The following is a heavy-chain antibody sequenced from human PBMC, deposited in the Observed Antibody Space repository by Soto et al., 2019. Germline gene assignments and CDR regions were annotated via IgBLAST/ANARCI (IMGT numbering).Heavy chain of an antibody. CDR2: ISAYNGNT. CDR1: GYTFTSYG. CDR3: AREALLRFLEWYYYYWMDV. J-gene: IGHJ6*02. V-gene: IGHV1-18*01. Sequence: QVQLVQSGAEVKKPGASVKVSCKASGYTFTSYGISWVRPAPGQGLEWMGWISAYNGNTNYAQKLQGRVTMTTDTPTSTAYSERRSLRSDDTAVYYFAREALLRFLEWYYYYWMDVWGQGTTVTVSS. D-gene: IGHD3-3*01.